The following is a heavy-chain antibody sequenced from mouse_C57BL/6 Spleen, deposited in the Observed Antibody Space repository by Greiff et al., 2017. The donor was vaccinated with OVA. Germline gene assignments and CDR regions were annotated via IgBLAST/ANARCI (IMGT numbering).Heavy chain of an antibody. J-gene: IGHJ2*02. CDR1: GFSFNTYA. CDR3: VRQGGSWDFDY. V-gene: IGHV10-1*01. Sequence: EVQLVESGGGLVQPKGSLKLSCAASGFSFNTYAMNWVRQAPGKGLEWVARIRSKSNNYATYYADSVKDRFTISRDDSESMLYLQMNNLKTEDTAMYYCVRQGGSWDFDYWGQGTSLTVSS. CDR2: IRSKSNNYAT.